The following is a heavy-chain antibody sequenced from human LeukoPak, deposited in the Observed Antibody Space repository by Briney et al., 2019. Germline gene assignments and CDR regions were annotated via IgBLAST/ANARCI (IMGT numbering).Heavy chain of an antibody. CDR1: GYTFASYY. V-gene: IGHV1-46*01. J-gene: IGHJ5*02. Sequence: GASVKVSCKASGYTFASYYMHWVRQAPGQGLEWMGIINPSGGSTSYAQKFRGRVTMTRDTSTSTVYMELSSLRSEDTAVYYCAREVRRELLGFDPWGQGTLVTVSS. D-gene: IGHD1-26*01. CDR3: AREVRRELLGFDP. CDR2: INPSGGST.